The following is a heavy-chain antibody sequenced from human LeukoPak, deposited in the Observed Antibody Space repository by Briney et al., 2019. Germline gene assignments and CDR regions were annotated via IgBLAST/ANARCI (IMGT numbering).Heavy chain of an antibody. CDR2: IRSKAYGGTT. J-gene: IGHJ4*02. CDR3: TREGITFGGNDF. CDR1: GFTFGDYA. Sequence: GGTLSLSCTASGFTFGDYAMSWVREAPGTGREWGSFIRSKAYGGTTEYACSVKGRFTISRDDSKSIAYLQMNSLKAEDTAVYYCTREGITFGGNDFGGQGTLVTVSS. V-gene: IGHV3-49*04. D-gene: IGHD3-16*01.